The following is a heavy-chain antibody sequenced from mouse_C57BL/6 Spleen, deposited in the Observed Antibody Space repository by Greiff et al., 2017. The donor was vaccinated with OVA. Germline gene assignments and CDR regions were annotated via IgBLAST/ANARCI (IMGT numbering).Heavy chain of an antibody. V-gene: IGHV1-80*01. J-gene: IGHJ1*03. CDR3: AREGFFITTVVATGYFDV. CDR1: GYAFSSYW. CDR2: IYPGDGDT. D-gene: IGHD1-1*01. Sequence: VQLQQSGAELVKPGASVKISCKASGYAFSSYWMNWVKQRPGKGLEWIGQIYPGDGDTNYNGKFKGKATLTADKSSSTAYMQLSSLTSEDSAVYFCAREGFFITTVVATGYFDVWGTGTTVTVSS.